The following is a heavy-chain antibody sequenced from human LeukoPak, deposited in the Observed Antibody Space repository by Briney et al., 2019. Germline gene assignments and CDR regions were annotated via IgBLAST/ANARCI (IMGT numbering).Heavy chain of an antibody. CDR3: ARSGLIAVAGAYYYYYYMDV. CDR2: ISAYNGNT. Sequence: ASVKVSCKASGYTFTSYGISWVRQAPGQGLEWMGWISAYNGNTNYAQKLQGRVTMTTDTSTSTAYMELRSLRSDDTAVYYCARSGLIAVAGAYYYYYYMDVWGKGTTVTISS. J-gene: IGHJ6*03. CDR1: GYTFTSYG. V-gene: IGHV1-18*01. D-gene: IGHD6-19*01.